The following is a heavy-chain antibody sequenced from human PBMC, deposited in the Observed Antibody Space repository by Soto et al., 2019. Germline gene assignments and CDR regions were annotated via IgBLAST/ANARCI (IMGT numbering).Heavy chain of an antibody. CDR3: AGTVRGVIHANIDY. CDR2: IYYSGST. V-gene: IGHV4-59*01. J-gene: IGHJ4*02. CDR1: GGSISSYY. Sequence: SETLSLTCTVSGGSISSYYWSWIRQPPGKGLEWIGYIYYSGSTNYNPSLKSRVTISVDTSKNQFSLKLSSVTAADTAVYYCAGTVRGVIHANIDYWGQGTLVTVSS. D-gene: IGHD3-10*01.